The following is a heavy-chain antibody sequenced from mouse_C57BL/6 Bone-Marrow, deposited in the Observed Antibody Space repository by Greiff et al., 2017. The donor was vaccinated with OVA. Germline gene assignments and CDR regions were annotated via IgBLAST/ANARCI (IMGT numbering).Heavy chain of an antibody. D-gene: IGHD2-2*01. V-gene: IGHV5-9*01. CDR2: ISGGGVNT. CDR1: GFTFSSYT. CDR3: ARHDLLWVRRHYWYCDV. J-gene: IGHJ1*03. Sequence: EVMLVESGGGLVKPGGSLKLSCAASGFTFSSYTMSWVRQTPEKRLEWVATISGGGVNTYYPDSVKGRFTISRDNAKSTLYLQMSSLRFEDTALYYCARHDLLWVRRHYWYCDVWGTGTTVTVSS.